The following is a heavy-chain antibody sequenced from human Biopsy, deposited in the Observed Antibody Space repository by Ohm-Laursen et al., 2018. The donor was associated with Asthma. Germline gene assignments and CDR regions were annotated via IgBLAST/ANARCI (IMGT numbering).Heavy chain of an antibody. V-gene: IGHV1-69*13. D-gene: IGHD2-2*01. CDR1: GGTFNTYV. CDR2: INSVFGTT. Sequence: SVKVFCKSLGGTFNTYVIGWVRQAPGQGLEWMGGINSVFGTTTYPQKFQDRVTITADDSTSTVYMELSGLSSEDTAVYYCARKAGSCISRTCYSLDFWGQGTLVTVSS. J-gene: IGHJ4*02. CDR3: ARKAGSCISRTCYSLDF.